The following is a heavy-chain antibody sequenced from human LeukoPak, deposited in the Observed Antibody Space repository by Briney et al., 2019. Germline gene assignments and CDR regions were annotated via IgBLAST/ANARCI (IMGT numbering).Heavy chain of an antibody. D-gene: IGHD7-27*01. CDR2: LSNSGSDI. V-gene: IGHV3-11*01. CDR3: ARGHWGLDY. Sequence: GGSLRLSCAASGNYWMHWVRQAPGKGLEYISYLSNSGSDIFHADSVKGRFSISRDNAKNSVYLQMNSLRVEDTAVYYCARGHWGLDYWGQGTPVTVSP. CDR1: GNYW. J-gene: IGHJ4*02.